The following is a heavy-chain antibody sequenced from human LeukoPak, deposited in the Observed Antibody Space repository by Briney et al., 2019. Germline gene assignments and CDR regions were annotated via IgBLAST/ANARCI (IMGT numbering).Heavy chain of an antibody. Sequence: ASVKVSCKASGYTFTGYYMHWVRQAPGQGLEWMGWINPNSGNTGYAQKFQGRVTMTRNTSISTAYMELSGLRSEDTAVYYCARNRIAVAGPGDYGMDVWGQGTTVTVSS. D-gene: IGHD6-19*01. CDR2: INPNSGNT. V-gene: IGHV1-8*02. CDR1: GYTFTGYY. CDR3: ARNRIAVAGPGDYGMDV. J-gene: IGHJ6*02.